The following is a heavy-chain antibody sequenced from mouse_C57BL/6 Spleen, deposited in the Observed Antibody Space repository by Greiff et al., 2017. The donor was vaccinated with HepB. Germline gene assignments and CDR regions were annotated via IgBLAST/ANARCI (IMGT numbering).Heavy chain of an antibody. D-gene: IGHD2-5*01. CDR2: IDPSDSYT. CDR3: ARAYYSNHDY. Sequence: QVQLQQPGAELVMPGASVKLSCKASGYTFTSYWMHRVKQRPGQGLEWIGEIDPSDSYTNYNQKFKGKSTLTVDKSSSTAYMQLSSLTSEDSAVYYCARAYYSNHDYWGQGTTLTVSS. CDR1: GYTFTSYW. V-gene: IGHV1-69*01. J-gene: IGHJ2*01.